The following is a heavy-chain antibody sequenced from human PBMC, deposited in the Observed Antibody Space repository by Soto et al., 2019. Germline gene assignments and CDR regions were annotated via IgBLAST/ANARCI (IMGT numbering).Heavy chain of an antibody. CDR2: IVVGSGNT. J-gene: IGHJ1*01. CDR1: GFTFTNST. Sequence: SVKVSCKASGFTFTNSTMKWVRQARGQRLEWIGWIVVGSGNTYYAQKFQERVTITRYMATNTVHMELSSLTSEDTAVYYCAARSKSNEYFQHWGQGTLVTVSS. V-gene: IGHV1-58*02. CDR3: AARSKSNEYFQH.